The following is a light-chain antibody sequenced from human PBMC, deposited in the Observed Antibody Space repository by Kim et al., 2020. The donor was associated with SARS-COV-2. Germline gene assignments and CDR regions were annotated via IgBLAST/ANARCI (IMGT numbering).Light chain of an antibody. J-gene: IGLJ3*02. CDR3: QAWDSSTGV. CDR1: KLGDKN. V-gene: IGLV3-1*01. CDR2: QDS. Sequence: SYELTQPPSVSVSPGQTATITCSGDKLGDKNVCXYQQKPGQSPVLVIYQDSRRPSRIPERFSGSNSGNTATLTISGTQAMDAADYYCQAWDSSTGVFGGG.